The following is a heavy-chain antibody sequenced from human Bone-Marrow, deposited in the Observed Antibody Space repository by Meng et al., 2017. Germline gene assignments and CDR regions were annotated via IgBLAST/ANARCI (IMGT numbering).Heavy chain of an antibody. CDR2: IYYSGST. CDR1: GGSISIGGYY. Sequence: ESVQGLVKPSQTLCLLCTGSGGSISIGGYYWSWIRQHPGKGLEWIGTIYYSGSTYYNPSLNSRVTISVDTSKNQFSLKLNSVTAADTALYYCATSNALPALNWFDPWGRGTLVTVSS. J-gene: IGHJ5*02. CDR3: ATSNALPALNWFDP. V-gene: IGHV4-31*03. D-gene: IGHD1-1*01.